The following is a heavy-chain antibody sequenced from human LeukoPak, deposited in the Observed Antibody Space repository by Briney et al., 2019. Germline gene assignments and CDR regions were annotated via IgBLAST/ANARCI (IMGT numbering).Heavy chain of an antibody. CDR1: GFTFSSYA. J-gene: IGHJ5*02. CDR3: AREKEKQQLVRRKTYNYFDP. CDR2: ISYDGSNK. Sequence: GGSLRLSCAASGFTFSSYAMHWVRQAPGKGLEWVAVISYDGSNKYYADSVKGRFTISRDNSKNTLYLQMNSLRAEDTALYFCAREKEKQQLVRRKTYNYFDPWGQGTLVTVSS. D-gene: IGHD1/OR15-1a*01. V-gene: IGHV3-30-3*01.